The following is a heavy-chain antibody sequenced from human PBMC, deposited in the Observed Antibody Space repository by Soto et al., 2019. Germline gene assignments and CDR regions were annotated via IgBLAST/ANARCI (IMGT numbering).Heavy chain of an antibody. V-gene: IGHV3-64D*06. Sequence: GGSLRLSCSASGFSLSSSAMRWVRQAPGKGLEYVSAISSKGGSTYYADSVKGRFTISRDNSKNTLYLQMRSLRAEETAVYYCVKDWVVATKGSAFDIWGQGTMVTVSS. CDR3: VKDWVVATKGSAFDI. D-gene: IGHD5-12*01. CDR2: ISSKGGST. CDR1: GFSLSSSA. J-gene: IGHJ3*02.